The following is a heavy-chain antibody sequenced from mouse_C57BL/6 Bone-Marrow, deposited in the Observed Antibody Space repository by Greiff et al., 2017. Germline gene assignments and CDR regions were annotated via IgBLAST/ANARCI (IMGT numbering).Heavy chain of an antibody. CDR1: GYTFTSYW. J-gene: IGHJ2*01. V-gene: IGHV1-64*01. Sequence: QVQLKQPGAELVKPGASVKLSCKASGYTFTSYWMHWVKQRPGQGLEWIGMIHPNSGSTNYNEKFKSKATLTVDKSSSTAYMQLRSLTSEDSAVYYCANGYYYFDYWGQGTTLTVSS. CDR3: ANGYYYFDY. D-gene: IGHD2-3*01. CDR2: IHPNSGST.